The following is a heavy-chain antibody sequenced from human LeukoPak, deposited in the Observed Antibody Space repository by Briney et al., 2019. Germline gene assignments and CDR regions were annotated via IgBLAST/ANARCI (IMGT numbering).Heavy chain of an antibody. Sequence: SETLSLTCAVYGGSFSGYYWSWIRQPPGKGLEWIGEINHSGSTNYNPSLKSRVTISVDTSKNQFSLKLSSVTAADTAVYYCARDSSGYYFFDYWGQGTLVTVSS. CDR1: GGSFSGYY. CDR3: ARDSSGYYFFDY. J-gene: IGHJ4*02. CDR2: INHSGST. V-gene: IGHV4-34*01. D-gene: IGHD3-22*01.